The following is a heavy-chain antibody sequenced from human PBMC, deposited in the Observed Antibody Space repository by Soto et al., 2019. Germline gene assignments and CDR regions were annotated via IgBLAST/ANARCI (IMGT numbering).Heavy chain of an antibody. CDR2: INHSGST. J-gene: IGHJ4*02. V-gene: IGHV4-34*01. D-gene: IGHD6-19*01. CDR1: GGSISSYY. Sequence: PSETLSLTCTVSGGSISSYYWSWIRQPPGKGLEWIGEINHSGSTNYNPSLKSRVTISVDTSKNQFSLKLSSVTAADTAVYYCARGLREAIAVIVPQNVGDYWGQGTLVTVSS. CDR3: ARGLREAIAVIVPQNVGDY.